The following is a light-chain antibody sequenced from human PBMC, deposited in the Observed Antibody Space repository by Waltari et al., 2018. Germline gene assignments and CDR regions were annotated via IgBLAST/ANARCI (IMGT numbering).Light chain of an antibody. V-gene: IGKV3-11*01. Sequence: EIVLTQSPATLSFSPGQGATLSCRPSQSVGTNLAWYQQKLGQTPRLLIYEASNRATGIPARFSGSVSGTDFTLTISSLEPEDFAVYYCQQRRNWPLTFGGGTRVEI. J-gene: IGKJ4*01. CDR1: QSVGTN. CDR2: EAS. CDR3: QQRRNWPLT.